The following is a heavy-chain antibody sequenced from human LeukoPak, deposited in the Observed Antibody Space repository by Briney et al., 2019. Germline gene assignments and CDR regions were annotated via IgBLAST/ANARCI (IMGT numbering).Heavy chain of an antibody. D-gene: IGHD6-13*01. J-gene: IGHJ4*02. Sequence: GGSLRLSCAASGFTVSSSYMSWVRQAPGKGLEWVSIISSAGTTYYADSVKGRFTISRDNSKNTVYPQVNSLRDEDTAVYYCARDLEAANTYYFDYWGQGTMVTVSS. CDR2: ISSAGTT. CDR3: ARDLEAANTYYFDY. V-gene: IGHV3-66*01. CDR1: GFTVSSSY.